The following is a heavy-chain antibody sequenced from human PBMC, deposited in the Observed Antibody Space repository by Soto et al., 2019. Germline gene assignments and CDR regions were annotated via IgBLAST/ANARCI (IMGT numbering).Heavy chain of an antibody. CDR3: ASVSARPDY. V-gene: IGHV3-30*03. CDR1: GFTFNKYA. D-gene: IGHD6-6*01. CDR2: ISFDGSKK. J-gene: IGHJ4*02. Sequence: QVQLVESGGRVVQPGRSLRLSCAASGFTFNKYAMHWVRQAPGMGLEWVALISFDGSKKLYVDSVKGRFNISRDQSENTLFLDMNSLRPEDTALYYCASVSARPDYWGRGTLVTVSS.